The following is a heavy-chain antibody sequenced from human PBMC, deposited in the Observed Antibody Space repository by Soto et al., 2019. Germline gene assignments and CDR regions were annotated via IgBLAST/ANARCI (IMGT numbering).Heavy chain of an antibody. D-gene: IGHD2-15*01. Sequence: QVQLVESGGGVAQPGRSLRLSCAASGFTFSSYAMYWVRQAPGKGLEWVAIISYDGNNKHYADSVKGRFTIARDNSQNTLYLQMNSLGAEDTAVYYCARAGCDGGTCYTLVGLRYGMDVWGQGTTVTVSS. V-gene: IGHV3-30-3*01. CDR3: ARAGCDGGTCYTLVGLRYGMDV. J-gene: IGHJ6*02. CDR1: GFTFSSYA. CDR2: ISYDGNNK.